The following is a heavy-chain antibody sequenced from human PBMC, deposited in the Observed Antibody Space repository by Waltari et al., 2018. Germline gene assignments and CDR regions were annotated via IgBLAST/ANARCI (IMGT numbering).Heavy chain of an antibody. J-gene: IGHJ2*01. Sequence: QLQLQESGPGLVKPSETLSLPCTVSGGSISSSRYYWGWIRHPPGKGLEWIGSIYYSGSTYYNPSLKSRVTISVDTSKNQFSLKLSSVTAADTAVYYCARHNWYFDLWGRGTLVTVSS. CDR3: ARHNWYFDL. CDR1: GGSISSSRYY. V-gene: IGHV4-39*01. CDR2: IYYSGST.